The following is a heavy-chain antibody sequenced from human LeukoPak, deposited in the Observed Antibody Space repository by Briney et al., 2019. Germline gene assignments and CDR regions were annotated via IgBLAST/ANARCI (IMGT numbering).Heavy chain of an antibody. CDR2: ISSSGGYT. CDR3: ATLVV. J-gene: IGHJ4*02. D-gene: IGHD2-15*01. Sequence: GGSLRLSCAPSGFTVSDYYMSWVRQAPGKGLEWVSYISSSGGYTHYADAVKGRFIISRDNAKNSLYLQMNSLRAEDTAFYYCATLVVRGQVTLVTVSS. CDR1: GFTVSDYY. V-gene: IGHV3-11*06.